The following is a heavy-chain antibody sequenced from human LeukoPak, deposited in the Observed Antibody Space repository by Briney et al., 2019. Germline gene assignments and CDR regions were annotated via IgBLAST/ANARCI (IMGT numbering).Heavy chain of an antibody. J-gene: IGHJ4*02. CDR3: AREGVVRGFIDY. Sequence: GGCVRLFCAVSGFTFRSYAMLWVRQAPAKGLEWVAVISYDGSNKYYADSVKGRFTISRDNSKNTLYLQMNSLRAEDTAVYYCAREGVVRGFIDYWGQGTLVTVSS. D-gene: IGHD3-10*01. CDR1: GFTFRSYA. CDR2: ISYDGSNK. V-gene: IGHV3-30*04.